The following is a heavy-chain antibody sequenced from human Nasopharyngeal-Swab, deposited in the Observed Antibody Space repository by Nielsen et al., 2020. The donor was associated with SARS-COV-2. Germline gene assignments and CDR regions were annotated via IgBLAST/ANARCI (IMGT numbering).Heavy chain of an antibody. Sequence: GGSLRLSCAASGFTFSRYTMHWVRQAPGKGLEWVAVISYDGSNKYYAASVKGRFTIARDISKNTLYLQMNSLRAEDTAVFYCASTPLDSSGYYYAFHYWGRGTLVTVSS. J-gene: IGHJ4*02. V-gene: IGHV3-30-3*01. CDR1: GFTFSRYT. CDR2: ISYDGSNK. CDR3: ASTPLDSSGYYYAFHY. D-gene: IGHD3-22*01.